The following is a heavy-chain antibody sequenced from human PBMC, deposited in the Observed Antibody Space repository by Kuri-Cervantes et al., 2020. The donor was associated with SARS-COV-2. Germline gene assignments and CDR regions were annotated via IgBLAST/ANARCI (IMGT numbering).Heavy chain of an antibody. CDR1: GFIFSTYT. CDR3: ASFPSSGWYGRSVNWFDP. Sequence: GGSLRLSCAASGFIFSTYTMSWVRQAPGKGLEWVANIKQDGSEKYYVDSVKGRFTISRDNAKNSLYLQMNSLRSEDTAVYYCASFPSSGWYGRSVNWFDPWGQGTLVTVSS. D-gene: IGHD6-19*01. V-gene: IGHV3-7*03. J-gene: IGHJ5*02. CDR2: IKQDGSEK.